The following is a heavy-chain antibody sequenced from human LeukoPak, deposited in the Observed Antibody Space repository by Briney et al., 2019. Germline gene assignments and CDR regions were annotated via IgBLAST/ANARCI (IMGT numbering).Heavy chain of an antibody. CDR1: GYTFTSYD. J-gene: IGHJ4*02. CDR2: MNPNSGNT. D-gene: IGHD1-26*01. CDR3: ARGRGGAGPFDY. Sequence: ASVRVSCKASGYTFTSYDINWVRQATGQGLEWMGWMNPNSGNTGYAQKFQGRVTMTRNTSISTAYMELSSLRSEDTAVYYCARGRGGAGPFDYWGQGTLVTVSS. V-gene: IGHV1-8*01.